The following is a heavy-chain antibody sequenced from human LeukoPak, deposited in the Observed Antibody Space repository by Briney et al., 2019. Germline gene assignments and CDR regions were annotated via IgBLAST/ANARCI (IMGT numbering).Heavy chain of an antibody. D-gene: IGHD2-21*02. CDR2: IWYDGSNK. Sequence: GGSLRLSCAASGFTFSSYGMHWVRQAPGKGLEWVAVIWYDGSNKYYADSVKGRFTISRDNSKNTLYPQMNSLRAEDTAVYYCARDYCGGDCYPTTWGQGTLVTVSS. J-gene: IGHJ5*02. CDR3: ARDYCGGDCYPTT. V-gene: IGHV3-33*01. CDR1: GFTFSSYG.